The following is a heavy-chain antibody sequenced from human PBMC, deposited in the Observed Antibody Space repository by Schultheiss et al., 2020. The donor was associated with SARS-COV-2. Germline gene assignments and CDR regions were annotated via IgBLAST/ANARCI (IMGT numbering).Heavy chain of an antibody. V-gene: IGHV3-9*01. J-gene: IGHJ4*02. CDR3: LRGFNSGNIDQYDY. Sequence: SLKISCTASGFTFDDYAMHWVRQAPGKGLEWVSGISWNSGSIGYADSVKGRFTISRDNAKNSLYLQMNSLRAEDTAVYYCLRGFNSGNIDQYDYWGQGTLVTVSS. D-gene: IGHD1/OR15-1a*01. CDR2: ISWNSGSI. CDR1: GFTFDDYA.